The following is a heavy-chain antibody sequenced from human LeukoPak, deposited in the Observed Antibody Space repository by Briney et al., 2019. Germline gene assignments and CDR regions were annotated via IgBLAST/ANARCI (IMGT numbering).Heavy chain of an antibody. CDR1: GFTFSSYA. Sequence: GGSLRLSCAASGFTFSSYAMHWVRQAPGKGLEWVAVISYDGSNKYYADSVKGRFTISRDNSKNTLYLQMNSLRAEDTAVYYCARTLAYRGGDCPHPFDYWGQGTLVTVSS. CDR3: ARTLAYRGGDCPHPFDY. CDR2: ISYDGSNK. V-gene: IGHV3-30-3*01. J-gene: IGHJ4*02. D-gene: IGHD2-21*02.